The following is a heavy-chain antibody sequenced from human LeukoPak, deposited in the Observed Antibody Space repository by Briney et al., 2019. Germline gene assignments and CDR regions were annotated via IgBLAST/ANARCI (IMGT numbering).Heavy chain of an antibody. Sequence: SETLSLTCTVSGGSISSGSYYWGWIRQPPGMGLEWIGSIYRSGDTYYNPSLKGRVTISVDTSKNQFSLKLSSVTAADTAVYYCARDRDLRWFYYWGQGTLVTVSS. D-gene: IGHD2-21*01. CDR2: IYRSGDT. CDR1: GGSISSGSYY. J-gene: IGHJ4*02. CDR3: ARDRDLRWFYY. V-gene: IGHV4-39*07.